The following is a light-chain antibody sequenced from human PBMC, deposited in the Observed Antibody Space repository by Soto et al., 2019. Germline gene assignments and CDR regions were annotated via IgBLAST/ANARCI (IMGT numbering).Light chain of an antibody. CDR2: DAS. Sequence: ETVLTQSPATMSSSPGERANISCRASQSVITYLAWYQMRTGQDPRLLIYDASYRANGIPARFSGGGSGTDFNLTISRLQSEEFAVYYCQQYNNWTLTFGGGTKVEIK. CDR1: QSVITY. CDR3: QQYNNWTLT. V-gene: IGKV3-11*01. J-gene: IGKJ4*01.